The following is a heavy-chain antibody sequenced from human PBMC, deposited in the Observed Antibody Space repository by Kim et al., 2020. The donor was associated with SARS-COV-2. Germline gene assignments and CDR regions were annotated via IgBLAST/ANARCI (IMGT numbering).Heavy chain of an antibody. Sequence: GGSLRLSCAASGFTFSTYWMNWVRQVPGKGLVWLSRINGDGSDTNYADSVEGRFTISRDNAKNMLYLQLNSLRAEDTALYYCARKLSGTNCYDYWGQGTLVTVSS. CDR3: ARKLSGTNCYDY. J-gene: IGHJ4*02. CDR2: INGDGSDT. V-gene: IGHV3-74*01. D-gene: IGHD1-7*01. CDR1: GFTFSTYW.